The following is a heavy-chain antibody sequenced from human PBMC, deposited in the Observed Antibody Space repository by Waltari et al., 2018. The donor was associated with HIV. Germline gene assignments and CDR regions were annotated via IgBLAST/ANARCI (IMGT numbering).Heavy chain of an antibody. D-gene: IGHD2-15*01. CDR3: AREGYCSGGSCPLPH. CDR1: GFIFNNYG. CDR2: IGYDGISK. J-gene: IGHJ6*02. Sequence: QVQLEESGGGVVQPGRSLRLSCAASGFIFNNYGMHWVRQAPGKGVGWVALIGYDGISKYYAESVKGRFTISRDKSKNTLYLEMNSLRAEDTAVYYCAREGYCSGGSCPLPHWGQGTTVTVSS. V-gene: IGHV3-33*01.